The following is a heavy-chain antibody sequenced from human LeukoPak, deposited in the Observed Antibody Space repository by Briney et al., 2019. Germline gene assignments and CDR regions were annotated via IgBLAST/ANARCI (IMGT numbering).Heavy chain of an antibody. D-gene: IGHD6-19*01. CDR1: GYTFTGYY. CDR2: INPNSGGT. V-gene: IGHV1-2*02. J-gene: IGHJ5*02. Sequence: ASVKVSCKASGYTFTGYYMHWVRQAPGQGLEWMGWINPNSGGTNYAQKFQGRVTMTRDTSISTAYMELSRLRSDDTAVYYCARDSSDGIAVARYGFDPWGQGTLVTVSS. CDR3: ARDSSDGIAVARYGFDP.